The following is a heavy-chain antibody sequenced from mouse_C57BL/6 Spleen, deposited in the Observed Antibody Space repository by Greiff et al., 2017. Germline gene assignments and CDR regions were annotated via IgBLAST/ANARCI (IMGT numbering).Heavy chain of an antibody. Sequence: EVQLQQSGAELVRPGASVKLSCTASGFNIKDYYMHWVKQRPEQGLEWIGRIDTEDGDTEYAPKFQGKATMTADTSSNTAYLQLSSLTSEDTAVDYVTTSYDGYYMCAYWGQGTLVTGSA. V-gene: IGHV14-1*01. CDR2: IDTEDGDT. CDR3: TTSYDGYYMCAY. J-gene: IGHJ3*01. CDR1: GFNIKDYY. D-gene: IGHD2-3*01.